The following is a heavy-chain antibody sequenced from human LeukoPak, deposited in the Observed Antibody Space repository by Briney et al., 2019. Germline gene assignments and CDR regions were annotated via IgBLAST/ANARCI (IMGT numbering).Heavy chain of an antibody. D-gene: IGHD1-26*01. J-gene: IGHJ4*02. V-gene: IGHV1-46*01. CDR2: IDPSSGNT. Sequence: GASVTVSCTASGGTFSSYAISWVRQAPGQGLEWMGIIDPSSGNTRNAQKFQGRVTMTRDTSTSLVYMELSSLRSEDTAVYYCAKDGGRYSTDYWGQGTLVTVSS. CDR3: AKDGGRYSTDY. CDR1: GGTFSSYA.